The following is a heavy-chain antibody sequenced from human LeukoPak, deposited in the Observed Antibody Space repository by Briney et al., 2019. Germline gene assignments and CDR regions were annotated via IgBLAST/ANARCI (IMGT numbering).Heavy chain of an antibody. J-gene: IGHJ3*02. CDR2: IRYDGTSK. CDR1: GFTFSSYG. D-gene: IGHD2/OR15-2a*01. Sequence: GGSLRLSCAASGFTFSSYGVHWVRQAPGKGLEWVSFIRYDGTSKFYADSVKGRFTISRDNPKNTLYLQMNSLRAEDTAVYYCAKYGNTFDIWGEGTMVTVSS. CDR3: AKYGNTFDI. V-gene: IGHV3-30*02.